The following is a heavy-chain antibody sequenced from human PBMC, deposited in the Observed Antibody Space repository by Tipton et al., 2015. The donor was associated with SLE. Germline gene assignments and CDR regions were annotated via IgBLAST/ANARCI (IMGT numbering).Heavy chain of an antibody. V-gene: IGHV4-61*02. CDR1: GGSIISGDYY. Sequence: TLSLTCTVSGGSIISGDYYWSWIRQPAGKGLEWIGRIYSTGATNYNPSLKSRVTISVDTSKNQFSLKLTSVTAADTAVYYCARDFRAFGTWFDLWGQGTLVSVSS. CDR2: IYSTGAT. D-gene: IGHD3-16*01. CDR3: ARDFRAFGTWFDL. J-gene: IGHJ5*02.